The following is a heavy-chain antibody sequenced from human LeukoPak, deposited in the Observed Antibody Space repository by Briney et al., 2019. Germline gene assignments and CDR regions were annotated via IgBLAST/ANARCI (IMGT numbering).Heavy chain of an antibody. V-gene: IGHV1-2*02. J-gene: IGHJ4*02. CDR3: AKDAGRANGYLDY. CDR1: GYTFGGYY. CDR2: INPLSGDT. Sequence: ASVKVSCKASGYTFGGYYIHWVRQAPGQGLEWMGSINPLSGDTDFAQRFQGRITMTRDTSIRTVDMELTRLTSDDTAVYVCAKDAGRANGYLDYWGQGTLVTVSS. D-gene: IGHD6-25*01.